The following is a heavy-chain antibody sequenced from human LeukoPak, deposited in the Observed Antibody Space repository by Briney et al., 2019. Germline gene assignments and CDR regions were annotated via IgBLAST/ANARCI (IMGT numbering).Heavy chain of an antibody. CDR1: GGSISSSSYY. V-gene: IGHV4-39*01. CDR2: IYYSGST. J-gene: IGHJ4*02. Sequence: SETLSLTCTVSGGSISSSSYYWGWIRLPPGKGLEWIGSIYYSGSTYYNPSLKSRVTISVDTSKNQLSLKLTSVTAADTAMYYCARHHTSSKPIDYWGQGTLVTVSS. CDR3: ARHHTSSKPIDY. D-gene: IGHD3-16*01.